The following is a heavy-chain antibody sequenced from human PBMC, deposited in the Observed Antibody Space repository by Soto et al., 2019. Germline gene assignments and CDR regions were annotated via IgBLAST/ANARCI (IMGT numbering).Heavy chain of an antibody. CDR1: GGSISSGGYY. Sequence: NPSETLSLTCTVSGGSISSGGYYWSWIRQHPGKGLEWIGYIYYSGSTYYNPSLKSRVTISVDTSKNQFSLKLSSVTAADTAVYYCARGVAGPLSDYWGQGTLVTVSS. J-gene: IGHJ4*02. CDR3: ARGVAGPLSDY. D-gene: IGHD2-15*01. V-gene: IGHV4-31*03. CDR2: IYYSGST.